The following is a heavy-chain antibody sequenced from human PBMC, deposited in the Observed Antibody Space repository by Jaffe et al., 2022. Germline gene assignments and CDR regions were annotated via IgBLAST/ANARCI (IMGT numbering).Heavy chain of an antibody. CDR3: ARDCEGGALDI. CDR2: INDGNGNT. J-gene: IGHJ3*02. D-gene: IGHD2-21*01. V-gene: IGHV1-3*01. Sequence: QVHLVQSGAEVKKPGASVKVSCKASGYICTDYTIHWVRQAPGQRLESMGWINDGNGNTKYSQNFQGRVTITRDSSASTSYMELSSLTSEDTAVYYCARDCEGGALDIWGQGTMVTVSS. CDR1: GYICTDYT.